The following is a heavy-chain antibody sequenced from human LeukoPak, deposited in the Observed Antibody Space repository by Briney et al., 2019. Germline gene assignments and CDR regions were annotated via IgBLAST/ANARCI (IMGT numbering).Heavy chain of an antibody. Sequence: ASVKVSCKASGGTFSSYAISWVRQAPGQGLEWMGRIIPILGIANYAQKFQGRVTITADKSTSTAYMELSSLRSEDTAVYYCASSDPNFYGDQTDYWGQGTLVTVSS. J-gene: IGHJ4*02. CDR1: GGTFSSYA. CDR2: IIPILGIA. V-gene: IGHV1-69*04. CDR3: ASSDPNFYGDQTDY. D-gene: IGHD4-17*01.